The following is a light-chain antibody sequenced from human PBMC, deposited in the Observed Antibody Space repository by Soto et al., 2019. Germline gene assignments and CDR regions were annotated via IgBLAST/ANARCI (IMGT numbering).Light chain of an antibody. J-gene: IGLJ1*01. CDR1: SSNIGAGFD. V-gene: IGLV1-40*01. Sequence: QPVLTQPPSVSGAPGQTVTISCTGSSSNIGAGFDVHWYQQVPGTAPKLVLYSNTARPSGVPDRFSGSRSGSSGSLAITGLPPEDEADYYCQSFDSGVAGSGFGTGTKVPVL. CDR2: SNT. CDR3: QSFDSGVAGSG.